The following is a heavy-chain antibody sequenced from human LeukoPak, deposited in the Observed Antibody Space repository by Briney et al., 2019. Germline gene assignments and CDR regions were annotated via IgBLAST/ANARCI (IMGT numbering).Heavy chain of an antibody. V-gene: IGHV5-51*01. CDR2: IYPGDSDT. CDR1: GYSFTSYW. J-gene: IGHJ6*03. CDR3: ARQSEGTSTYYYYYMDV. D-gene: IGHD5/OR15-5a*01. Sequence: LGESLKISCKGSGYSFTSYWIGWVRQMPGKGLEWMGIIYPGDSDTRYSPSFQGQVTISADKSISTAYLQWSSLKASDTAMYYCARQSEGTSTYYYYYMDVWGKGTTVTVSS.